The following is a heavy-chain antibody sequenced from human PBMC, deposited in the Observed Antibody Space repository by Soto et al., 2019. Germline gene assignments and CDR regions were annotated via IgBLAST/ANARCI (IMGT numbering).Heavy chain of an antibody. D-gene: IGHD2-8*01. CDR3: AREARFIVPNHPYYFDY. V-gene: IGHV3-33*01. J-gene: IGHJ4*02. CDR1: GCTFSSYG. CDR2: IWYDGSNK. Sequence: GGSLRLSCAASGCTFSSYGMHWVRQAPGKGLEWVAVIWYDGSNKYYADSVKGRFTISRDNSKNTLYLQMNSLRAEDTAVYYCAREARFIVPNHPYYFDYWGQGTLVTVSS.